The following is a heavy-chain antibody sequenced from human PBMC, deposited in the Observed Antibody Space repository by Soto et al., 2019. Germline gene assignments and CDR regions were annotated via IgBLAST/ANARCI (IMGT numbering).Heavy chain of an antibody. D-gene: IGHD6-19*01. J-gene: IGHJ4*02. V-gene: IGHV3-74*01. CDR1: GFTFSNHW. CDR3: ARGYSSGPDY. CDR2: INSDGSTT. Sequence: WVSLRLSCAASGFTFSNHWMHWVRQAPGKGLVWVSRINSDGSTTTYADSVKGRFTISRDNAKNTLYLQLNSLRAEDTALYYCARGYSSGPDYWGQGTLVTVSS.